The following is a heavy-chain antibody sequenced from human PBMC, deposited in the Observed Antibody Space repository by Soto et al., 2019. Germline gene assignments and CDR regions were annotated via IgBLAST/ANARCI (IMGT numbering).Heavy chain of an antibody. CDR3: AKDRGGDCPDNSCYFGADY. D-gene: IGHD2-2*01. V-gene: IGHV3-30*18. Sequence: GGSLRLSCVVSGFTFSSYGMHWVRQAPGKGLECVAVISDTGSSHYYAASVEGRFTISRENSKNTLSLHMDRLRVEDTAVYYCAKDRGGDCPDNSCYFGADYWGQGTPVTVSS. CDR1: GFTFSSYG. J-gene: IGHJ4*02. CDR2: ISDTGSSH.